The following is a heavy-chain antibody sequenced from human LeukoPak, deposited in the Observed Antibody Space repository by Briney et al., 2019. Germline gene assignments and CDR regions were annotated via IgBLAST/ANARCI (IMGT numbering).Heavy chain of an antibody. Sequence: GGSLRLSCAASGFTFSSYGMHWVRQAPGKGLEWVAVISYDGSNKYYADSVKGRFTISRDNSKNTLYLQMNSLRAEDTAVYYCARDRNFDWFHDPLFDYWGQGTLVTVSS. CDR2: ISYDGSNK. J-gene: IGHJ4*02. CDR1: GFTFSSYG. V-gene: IGHV3-30*03. CDR3: ARDRNFDWFHDPLFDY. D-gene: IGHD3-9*01.